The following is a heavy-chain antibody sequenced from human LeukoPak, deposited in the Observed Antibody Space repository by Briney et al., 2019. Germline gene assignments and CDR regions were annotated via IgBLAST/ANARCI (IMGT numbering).Heavy chain of an antibody. D-gene: IGHD5-18*01. CDR1: GFTFDDYA. V-gene: IGHV3-43D*03. CDR2: ISWDGGST. J-gene: IGHJ4*02. Sequence: PGGSLRLSCAASGFTFDDYAMHWVRQAPGKGLEWVSLISWDGGSTYYADSVKGRFTISRDNSKNSLYLQMNSLRAEDTALYYCAEDIVSGYSYGGLFGYWGQGTLVTVSS. CDR3: AEDIVSGYSYGGLFGY.